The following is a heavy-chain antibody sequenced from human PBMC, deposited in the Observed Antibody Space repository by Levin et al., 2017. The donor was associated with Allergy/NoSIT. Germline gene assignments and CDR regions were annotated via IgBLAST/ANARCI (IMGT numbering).Heavy chain of an antibody. CDR2: IYHSGST. CDR3: ARGSVTTTSYGYFDL. V-gene: IGHV4-30-2*01. Sequence: SETLSLTCAVSGGSISSGGYSWSWIRQPPGKGLEWIGYIYHSGSTYYNPSLKSRVTISVDRSKNQFSLKLSSVTAADTAVYYCARGSVTTTSYGYFDLWGRGTLVTVSS. D-gene: IGHD4-17*01. CDR1: GGSISSGGYS. J-gene: IGHJ2*01.